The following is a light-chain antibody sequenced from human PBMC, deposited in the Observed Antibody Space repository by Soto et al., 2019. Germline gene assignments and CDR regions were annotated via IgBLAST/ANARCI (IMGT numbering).Light chain of an antibody. CDR2: KAS. Sequence: DIQMTQSPSTLSASVGDRVTITCRASQSISNWLAWYQQKPGKAPKLLIYKASSLESGGPARFSGSGSGTDFTLTISRLQPDDFATYYCQHYDGYPWTFGQGTKVDIK. CDR3: QHYDGYPWT. V-gene: IGKV1-5*03. J-gene: IGKJ1*01. CDR1: QSISNW.